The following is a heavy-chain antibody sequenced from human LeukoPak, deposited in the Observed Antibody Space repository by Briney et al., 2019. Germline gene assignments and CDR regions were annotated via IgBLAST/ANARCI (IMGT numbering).Heavy chain of an antibody. CDR2: ISSGSTYM. CDR3: GRVGGRSKAAKGDAFDI. CDR1: GFTFSSYS. V-gene: IGHV3-21*01. J-gene: IGHJ3*02. Sequence: GGSLRLSCAASGFTFSSYSMNWVRQAPGKGLEWVSSISSGSTYMYYADSVKGRFTISRDNAQNSMYLQMNSLRAVDTAVYYCGRVGGRSKAAKGDAFDIWGQGTMVTVSS. D-gene: IGHD6-6*01.